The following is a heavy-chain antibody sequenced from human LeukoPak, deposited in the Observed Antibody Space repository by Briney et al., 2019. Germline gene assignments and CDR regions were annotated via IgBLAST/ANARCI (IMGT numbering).Heavy chain of an antibody. CDR2: IKQDGSEK. CDR1: GFTFGSYW. J-gene: IGHJ4*02. CDR3: ASAGGDTRSPLPFYY. Sequence: GGSLRLSCAASGFTFGSYWMHWVRQAPGKGLEWVANIKQDGSEKYYVDSVKGRFTISRDNAENSLSLQMNSLRAEDTTVYYCASAGGDTRSPLPFYYWGQGTLVTVSS. V-gene: IGHV3-7*03. D-gene: IGHD2-2*01.